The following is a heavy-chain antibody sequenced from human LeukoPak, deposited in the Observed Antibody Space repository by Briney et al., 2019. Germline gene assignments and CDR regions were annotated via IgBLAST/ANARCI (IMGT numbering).Heavy chain of an antibody. CDR3: ASNGDCSSTSCPNWFDP. CDR2: INHSGST. Sequence: RASETLSLTCAVYGGSFSGYYWSWIRQPPGKGLEWIGEINHSGSTNYNPSLKSRVTISVDTSKNQFSLKLSSVTAADTAVYYCASNGDCSSTSCPNWFDPWGQGTLVTVSS. D-gene: IGHD2-2*01. J-gene: IGHJ5*02. CDR1: GGSFSGYY. V-gene: IGHV4-34*01.